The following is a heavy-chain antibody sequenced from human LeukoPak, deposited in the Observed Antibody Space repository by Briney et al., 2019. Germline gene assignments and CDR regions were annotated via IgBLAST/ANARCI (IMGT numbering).Heavy chain of an antibody. D-gene: IGHD3-3*02. CDR1: GFIFSSYW. CDR3: ASEIRAL. J-gene: IGHJ4*02. Sequence: GGSLRLSCAASGFIFSSYWMSWVRQAPGKGLEWVANIKDDGSEKYYVDSVKGRFTISRDNAKNSLYLQMNILRAEDTAVYYCASEIRALWGQGTLVTVSS. V-gene: IGHV3-7*01. CDR2: IKDDGSEK.